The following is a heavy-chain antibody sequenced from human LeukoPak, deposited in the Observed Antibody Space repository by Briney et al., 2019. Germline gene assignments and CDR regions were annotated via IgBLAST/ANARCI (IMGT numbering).Heavy chain of an antibody. J-gene: IGHJ4*02. CDR3: ARRSVTTMKNLFDY. V-gene: IGHV3-74*01. D-gene: IGHD4-17*01. CDR2: INSDGSST. CDR1: GFTFSSYW. Sequence: GGSLRLSCAASGFTFSSYWMHWVRQAPGKGLVWVSRINSDGSSTSYADSVKGRFTISRDNAKNTLYLQMNSLRAEDAAVYYCARRSVTTMKNLFDYWGQGTLVTVSS.